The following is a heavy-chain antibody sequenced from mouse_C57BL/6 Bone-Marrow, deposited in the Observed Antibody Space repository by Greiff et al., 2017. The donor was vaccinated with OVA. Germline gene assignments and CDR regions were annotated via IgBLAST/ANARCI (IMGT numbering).Heavy chain of an antibody. V-gene: IGHV1-64*01. Sequence: QVQLQQPGAELVTPAASVKLSCKASGYTFTSYCMHWVKQRPGQGLEWLGMIHPNSGSTNYNEKFKSKATLTVDNSSSTAYMQLSRLTSEDSAVYYWARAAAWGQGTSGTVSS. CDR2: IHPNSGST. D-gene: IGHD6-1*01. CDR3: ARAAA. J-gene: IGHJ4*01. CDR1: GYTFTSYC.